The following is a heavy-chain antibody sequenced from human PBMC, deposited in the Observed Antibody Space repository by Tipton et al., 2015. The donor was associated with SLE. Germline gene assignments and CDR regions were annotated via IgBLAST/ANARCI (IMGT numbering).Heavy chain of an antibody. CDR3: ARRGYNYWYFDL. CDR2: IYNSGST. CDR1: GGSIRSYY. V-gene: IGHV4-59*01. J-gene: IGHJ2*01. Sequence: TLSLTCTVSGGSIRSYYWSWIRQPPGQGLELIGYIYNSGSTNYNPSFKGRVTISVAMSKNQFSLKLRSVTAADTAVYYCARRGYNYWYFDLWGRGALVTVSS. D-gene: IGHD5-24*01.